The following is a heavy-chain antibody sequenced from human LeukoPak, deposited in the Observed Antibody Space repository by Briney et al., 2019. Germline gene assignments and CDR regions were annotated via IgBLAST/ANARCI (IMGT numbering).Heavy chain of an antibody. CDR3: AKCGWSTSYYFDY. CDR1: GFTFSSYN. CDR2: ISSSSSYI. Sequence: GGSLRLSCAASGFTFSSYNMNWVRQAPGKGLEWVSCISSSSSYIYYADSVKGRFTISRHNAKNTLYLQMNNLRAEDTAIYYCAKCGWSTSYYFDYWGQGTLVTVSS. V-gene: IGHV3-21*04. J-gene: IGHJ4*02. D-gene: IGHD6-19*01.